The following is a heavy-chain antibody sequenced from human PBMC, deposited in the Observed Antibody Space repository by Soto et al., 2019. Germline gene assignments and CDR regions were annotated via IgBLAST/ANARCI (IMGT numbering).Heavy chain of an antibody. CDR1: GGSFSGYY. D-gene: IGHD1-1*01. J-gene: IGHJ6*02. Sequence: QVQLQQWGAGLLKPSETLSLTCAVYGGSFSGYYWSWIRQPPGKGLELIGEINHSGSTNYNPSLKSRATISVDTAKYQCSLKLSSVTAADTAVYCGARGQVSVPELVGSYGMDVWGRETTVTVSS. CDR3: ARGQVSVPELVGSYGMDV. V-gene: IGHV4-34*01. CDR2: INHSGST.